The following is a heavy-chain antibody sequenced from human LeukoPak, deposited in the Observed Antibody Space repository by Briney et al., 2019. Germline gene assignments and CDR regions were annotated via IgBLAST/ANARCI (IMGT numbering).Heavy chain of an antibody. CDR3: ARLDYYYYGMDV. J-gene: IGHJ6*02. CDR1: GYTFTSYA. V-gene: IGHV1-3*01. Sequence: ASVKVSCTASGYTFTSYAMHWVRQAPGQRLEWMGWINAGNGNTKYSQKFQGRVTITRDTSASTAYMELSSLRSEDTAVYYCARLDYYYYGMDVWGQGTTVTVSS. CDR2: INAGNGNT.